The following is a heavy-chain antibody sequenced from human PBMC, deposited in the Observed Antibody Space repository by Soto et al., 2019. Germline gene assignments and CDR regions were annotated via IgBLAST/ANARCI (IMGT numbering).Heavy chain of an antibody. CDR3: ARDGHSSGWS. D-gene: IGHD6-19*01. CDR1: GGSITSSDW. CDR2: TSHGGST. Sequence: QVQLQESGPGLVKPSGTLSLTCAVSGGSITSSDWWSWVRQPPGKGLEWIGETSHGGSTTYNPSLRSGVTISVDKSKDPFPLKLSSVTAADTAVYYCARDGHSSGWSWGQGTLVTVSS. V-gene: IGHV4-4*02. J-gene: IGHJ5*02.